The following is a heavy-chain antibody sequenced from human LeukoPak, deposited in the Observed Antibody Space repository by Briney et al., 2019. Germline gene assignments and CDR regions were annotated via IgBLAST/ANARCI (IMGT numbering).Heavy chain of an antibody. CDR3: ARDQGSITIFGDIIEFDP. V-gene: IGHV1-18*01. Sequence: ASVKVSCKASGYTFSSYSISWVRLAPGQGLEWMAWISPYNGHTNYAQNFQGRVTVTADTSTSTAYMELRSLRSGDTAVYYCARDQGSITIFGDIIEFDPWGQGTLVTVSS. D-gene: IGHD3-3*01. CDR1: GYTFSSYS. CDR2: ISPYNGHT. J-gene: IGHJ5*02.